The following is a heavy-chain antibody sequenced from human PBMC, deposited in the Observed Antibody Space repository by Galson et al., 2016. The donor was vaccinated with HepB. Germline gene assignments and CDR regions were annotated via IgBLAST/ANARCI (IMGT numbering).Heavy chain of an antibody. J-gene: IGHJ5*02. Sequence: SLRLSCAMSGLTFSKYAMQWVRQAPGKGLEWVAVISDYGTNINYAGSVKGRFTISRDNSKNTLFLQMNSLRVEDTAVYYCGRDVGPWGPGTLVTVSS. CDR1: GLTFSKYA. CDR3: GRDVGP. CDR2: ISDYGTNI. V-gene: IGHV3-30*14.